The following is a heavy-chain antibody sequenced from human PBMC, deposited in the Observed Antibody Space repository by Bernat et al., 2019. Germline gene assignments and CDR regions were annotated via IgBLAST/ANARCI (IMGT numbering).Heavy chain of an antibody. V-gene: IGHV4-59*08. Sequence: QVQLQESGPGLVKPSETLSLTCTVSGGSISSYYWSWIRQPPGKGLEWIGYIYYSGSTNYNPSLKSRVTISVDTSQNQFSLKLSSVTAADTAVYYCATRDPDYYDSSGYYPFQHWGQGTLVTVSS. D-gene: IGHD3-22*01. CDR2: IYYSGST. CDR3: ATRDPDYYDSSGYYPFQH. J-gene: IGHJ1*01. CDR1: GGSISSYY.